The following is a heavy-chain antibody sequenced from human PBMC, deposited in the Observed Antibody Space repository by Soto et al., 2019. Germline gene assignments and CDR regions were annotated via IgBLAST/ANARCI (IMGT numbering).Heavy chain of an antibody. V-gene: IGHV4-38-2*01. Sequence: ETLSLTCAVSGYSISSGYYWCWIRQPPGKGLEWIGSIYHSGSTYYNPSLKSRVTISVDTSKNQFSLKLSSVTAADTAVYYCASQYYDFWSGYYGYNWFDPWGQGTLVTVSS. CDR2: IYHSGST. J-gene: IGHJ5*02. CDR3: ASQYYDFWSGYYGYNWFDP. D-gene: IGHD3-3*01. CDR1: GYSISSGYY.